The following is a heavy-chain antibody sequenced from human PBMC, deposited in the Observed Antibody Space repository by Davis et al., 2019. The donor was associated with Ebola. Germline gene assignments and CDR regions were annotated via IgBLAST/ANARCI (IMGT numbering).Heavy chain of an antibody. CDR2: FDYSGDT. Sequence: SETLSLTCTVSGASISSSIYYWGWIRQPPGKGLEWIGSFDYSGDTSYDPSLKSRVTISADTSKNQFSLRLTSVTAADTAVYYCVRVGTVKGGGWFDLWGQGTLVSVSS. CDR1: GASISSSIYY. J-gene: IGHJ5*02. D-gene: IGHD4-17*01. V-gene: IGHV4-39*07. CDR3: VRVGTVKGGGWFDL.